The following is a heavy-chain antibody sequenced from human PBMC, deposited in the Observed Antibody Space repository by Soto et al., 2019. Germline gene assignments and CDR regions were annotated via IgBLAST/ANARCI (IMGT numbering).Heavy chain of an antibody. CDR1: RFAVSDNY. CDR3: ATRTITLLH. V-gene: IGHV3-66*01. Sequence: EVHLVESVGGLVQPGGSLRLSCAASRFAVSDNYMSWVRQAPGKGLEFVSLIYSGGTTSYADSVKGRFTISRDNSKNTLYLQMNNLRAEDTAVYYCATRTITLLHWGQGTLVTVSS. J-gene: IGHJ4*02. D-gene: IGHD5-12*01. CDR2: IYSGGTT.